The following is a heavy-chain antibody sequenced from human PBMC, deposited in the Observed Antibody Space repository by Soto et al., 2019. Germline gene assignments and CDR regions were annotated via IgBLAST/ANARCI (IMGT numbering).Heavy chain of an antibody. Sequence: PSETLSLTCTVSGASISSNSYYWGWIRQPPGKGLEWIGSIYYSGGTYYNPSLKSRVTISVDTSKNQFSLKLSSVTAADTAVYYCAGQNSWFLLIDYWGQGTLVTVSS. CDR3: AGQNSWFLLIDY. V-gene: IGHV4-39*01. CDR1: GASISSNSYY. D-gene: IGHD1-26*01. J-gene: IGHJ4*02. CDR2: IYYSGGT.